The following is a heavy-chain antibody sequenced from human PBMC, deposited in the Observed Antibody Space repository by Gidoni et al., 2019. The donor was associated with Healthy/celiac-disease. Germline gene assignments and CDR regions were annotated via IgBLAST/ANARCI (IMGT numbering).Heavy chain of an antibody. CDR2: IGYDGSNK. CDR3: ARDPLDYDFWSGSHYGTFDY. D-gene: IGHD3-3*01. J-gene: IGHJ4*02. CDR1: GFPFSSYG. Sequence: QVQLVESGGGVVQPGRSLRLSCAASGFPFSSYGTHWVRQAPGKGLEWVEVIGYDGSNKYYADSVKGRFTISRDNSKNTLYLQMNSLRAEDTAVYYCARDPLDYDFWSGSHYGTFDYWGQGTLVTVSS. V-gene: IGHV3-33*01.